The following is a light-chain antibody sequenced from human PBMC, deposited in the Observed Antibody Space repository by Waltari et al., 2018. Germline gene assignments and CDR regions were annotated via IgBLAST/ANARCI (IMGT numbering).Light chain of an antibody. CDR3: AAWDDSLSGRV. Sequence: QSVLTQPPSASGTPGQRVTISCSGSSSNIGSNYVYWYHQLPGTAPKLLIYTSDQRPSGVPDRFSGSKSGTSASLAISGLRSEDEADYYCAAWDDSLSGRVFGGGTK. CDR1: SSNIGSNY. J-gene: IGLJ3*02. CDR2: TSD. V-gene: IGLV1-47*01.